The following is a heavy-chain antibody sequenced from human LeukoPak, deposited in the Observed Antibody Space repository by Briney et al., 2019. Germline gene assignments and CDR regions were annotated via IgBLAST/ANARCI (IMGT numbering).Heavy chain of an antibody. Sequence: PGRSLRLSCAASGFTFSSYGMHWVRQAPGKGLEWVAVISYDGGSKYYADSVKGRFTISRDNAKNSLYLQMSSLRAEDTAVYYCARSNSSAFDIWGQGTTVTVSS. J-gene: IGHJ3*02. CDR2: ISYDGGSK. D-gene: IGHD4-23*01. V-gene: IGHV3-30*03. CDR1: GFTFSSYG. CDR3: ARSNSSAFDI.